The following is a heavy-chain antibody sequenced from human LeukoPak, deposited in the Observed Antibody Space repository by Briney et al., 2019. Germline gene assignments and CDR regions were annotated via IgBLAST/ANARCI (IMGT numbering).Heavy chain of an antibody. CDR2: IYSGGIT. J-gene: IGHJ6*02. Sequence: GGSLRLFCAASGFTVSSNYMSWVRQAPGKGLEWVSVIYSGGITYYADSVKGRFTISRDNSKNTLYLQMNSLRAEDTAVYYCALQRPLKGVWGQGTTVTVSS. D-gene: IGHD1-1*01. V-gene: IGHV3-66*04. CDR3: ALQRPLKGV. CDR1: GFTVSSNY.